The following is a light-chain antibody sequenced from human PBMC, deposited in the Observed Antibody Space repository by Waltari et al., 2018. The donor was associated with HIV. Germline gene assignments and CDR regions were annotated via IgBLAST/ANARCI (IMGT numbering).Light chain of an antibody. Sequence: QSALTQPASVSGSPGQPISISCTGSSRDVGPYNLVSWYQHHPGKAPKLLIYEVTKRPSGVSHRFSGSKFGNRASLTISGLQAEDEADYYCCSYAGSGTFVVIGGGTKLIVL. J-gene: IGLJ2*01. CDR1: SRDVGPYNL. V-gene: IGLV2-23*02. CDR2: EVT. CDR3: CSYAGSGTFVV.